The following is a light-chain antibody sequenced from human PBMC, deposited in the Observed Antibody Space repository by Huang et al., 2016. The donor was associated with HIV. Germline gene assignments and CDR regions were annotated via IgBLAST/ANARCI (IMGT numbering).Light chain of an antibody. CDR2: SAS. V-gene: IGKV1-39*01. CDR3: QQSYSSTRT. CDR1: QTISTH. Sequence: DIQMTQSPSSLSASVGDGVTITCRAAQTISTHLNWYQQKTGKAPKLLIYSASISQTGVPSRFTGSGSGTDFTLIISSLQPEDFATYYCQQSYSSTRTFGQGTRVEIK. J-gene: IGKJ1*01.